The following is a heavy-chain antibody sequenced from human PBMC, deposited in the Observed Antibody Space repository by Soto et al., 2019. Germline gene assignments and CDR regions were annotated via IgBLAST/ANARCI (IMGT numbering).Heavy chain of an antibody. CDR3: ARCLIRYSSSCFPFDY. V-gene: IGHV4-34*01. J-gene: IGHJ4*02. D-gene: IGHD6-13*01. CDR1: GGSFSGYY. CDR2: INHSGST. Sequence: QVQLQQWGAGLLKPSETLSLTCAVYGGSFSGYYWSWIRQPPGKGLEWIGEINHSGSTNYNPSLKSRVIISVDTSKNQFSLKLSSVTAADTAVYYCARCLIRYSSSCFPFDYWGQGTLDTVSS.